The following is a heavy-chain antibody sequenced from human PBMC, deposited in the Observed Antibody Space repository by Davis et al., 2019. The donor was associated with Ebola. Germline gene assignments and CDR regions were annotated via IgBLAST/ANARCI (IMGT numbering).Heavy chain of an antibody. CDR1: GLTFSSYW. CDR3: AKDLYSSGWWGGAFDI. CDR2: IKFDGSDE. J-gene: IGHJ3*02. V-gene: IGHV3-7*01. Sequence: GGSLRLSCAASGLTFSSYWMSWVCQAPGKGLEWVANIKFDGSDEKYVDSLKGRFTISRDNAKNSLYLQMNSLRAEDTAVYYCAKDLYSSGWWGGAFDIWGQGTMVTVSS. D-gene: IGHD6-19*01.